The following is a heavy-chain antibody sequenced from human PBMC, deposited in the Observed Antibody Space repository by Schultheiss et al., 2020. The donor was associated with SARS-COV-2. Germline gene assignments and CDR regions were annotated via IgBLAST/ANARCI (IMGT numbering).Heavy chain of an antibody. CDR1: GGSVSSVSYY. V-gene: IGHV4-61*01. CDR2: IYYSGST. CDR3: ARGISSIAVAGTYWFDP. J-gene: IGHJ5*02. D-gene: IGHD6-19*01. Sequence: SETLSLTCTVSGGSVSSVSYYYSWIRQPPGKGLEWIGYIYYSGSTNYNPSLKSRVTISVDTSKNQFSLQLNSVTPEDTAVYYCARGISSIAVAGTYWFDPWGQGILVTVSS.